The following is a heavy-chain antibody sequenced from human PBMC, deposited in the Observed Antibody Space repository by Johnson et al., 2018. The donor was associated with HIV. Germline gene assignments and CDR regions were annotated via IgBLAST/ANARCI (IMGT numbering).Heavy chain of an antibody. J-gene: IGHJ3*02. CDR2: IYSGGST. Sequence: VQLVESGGGLVQPGGSLRLSCAASGFTVSSNYMSWVRQAPGKGLEWVSVIYSGGSTYYADSVKGRFTISRDNSKNTLYLQMGSLRAEDMAVYYCARELQLWFSAFDIWGQGTMVTVSS. CDR1: GFTVSSNY. CDR3: ARELQLWFSAFDI. D-gene: IGHD5-18*01. V-gene: IGHV3-66*01.